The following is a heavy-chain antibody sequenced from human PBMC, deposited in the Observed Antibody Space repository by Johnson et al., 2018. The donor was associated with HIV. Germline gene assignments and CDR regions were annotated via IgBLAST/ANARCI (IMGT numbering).Heavy chain of an antibody. CDR2: ISFDGSNK. D-gene: IGHD2-8*02. CDR3: AKSGLFVLVVYAPDVFDI. J-gene: IGHJ3*02. CDR1: GFTFNDYG. Sequence: QVQLVESGGGLVKPGGSLRLSCAASGFTFNDYGMSWVRQAPGKGLEWVAVISFDGSNKYYADSVKGRFTISRDNSKNTLYLQMNSLRAEDTAVYYCAKSGLFVLVVYAPDVFDIWGQGTMVTVSS. V-gene: IGHV3-30*18.